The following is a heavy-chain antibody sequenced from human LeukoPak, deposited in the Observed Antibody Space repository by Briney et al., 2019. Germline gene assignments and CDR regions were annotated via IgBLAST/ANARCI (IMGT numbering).Heavy chain of an antibody. CDR3: ASKAYYYGSGSYRAFDI. D-gene: IGHD3-10*01. Sequence: SVKVSCKVSGYTLTELSMHWVRQAPGKGLEWMGGFDPEDGETIYAQKFQGRVTMTEDTSTDTAYMELSSLRSEDTAVYYCASKAYYYGSGSYRAFDIWGQGTMVTVSS. CDR2: FDPEDGET. CDR1: GYTLTELS. J-gene: IGHJ3*02. V-gene: IGHV1-24*01.